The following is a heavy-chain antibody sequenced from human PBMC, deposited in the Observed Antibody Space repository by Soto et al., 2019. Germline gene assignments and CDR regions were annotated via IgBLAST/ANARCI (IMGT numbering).Heavy chain of an antibody. CDR3: ARVPPEGNLGYYYYYMDV. Sequence: SETLSLTCTVSGGSISSYYWSWIRQPPGKGLEWIGYIYYSGSTNYNPSLKSRVTISVDTSKNQFSLKLSSVTAADTAVYYCARVPPEGNLGYYYYYMDVWGKGTTVTVSS. D-gene: IGHD7-27*01. V-gene: IGHV4-59*01. CDR1: GGSISSYY. J-gene: IGHJ6*03. CDR2: IYYSGST.